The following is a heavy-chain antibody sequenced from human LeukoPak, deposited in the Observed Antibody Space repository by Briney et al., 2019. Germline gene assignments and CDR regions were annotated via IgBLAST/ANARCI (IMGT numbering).Heavy chain of an antibody. D-gene: IGHD3-22*01. V-gene: IGHV3-21*01. CDR2: ISSSSSYI. CDR1: GFTFSSYS. J-gene: IGHJ4*02. Sequence: PGGSLRLSCAVSGFTFSSYSMNWVRQAPGKGLEWVSSISSSSSYIYYADSVKGRFTISRDNAKNSLYLQMNSLRAEDTAVYYCARDFLYYDSSGYPGCYWGQGTLVTVSS. CDR3: ARDFLYYDSSGYPGCY.